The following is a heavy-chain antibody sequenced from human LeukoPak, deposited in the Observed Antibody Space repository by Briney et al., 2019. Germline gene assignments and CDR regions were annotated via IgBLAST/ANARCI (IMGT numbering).Heavy chain of an antibody. V-gene: IGHV3-15*01. CDR1: GFTFSNAW. Sequence: GGSLRLSCAASGFTFSNAWMNWVRQAPGKGLEWVGRIKRKTDGGTTDHAAPVKGRFTISRDDSKNTLYLQMNSLKTEDTAVYYCTTDLPYENDYWGQGTLVTVSS. CDR3: TTDLPYENDY. D-gene: IGHD5-12*01. J-gene: IGHJ4*02. CDR2: IKRKTDGGTT.